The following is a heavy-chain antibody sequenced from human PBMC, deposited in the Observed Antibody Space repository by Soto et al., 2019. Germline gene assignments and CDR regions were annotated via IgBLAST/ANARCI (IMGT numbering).Heavy chain of an antibody. D-gene: IGHD1-26*01. Sequence: VQLVESGGGLVQPGGSLRLSCAASGFTFSSYWMHWVRQAPGKGLVWVSRINSDGSSTSYADSVKGRFTISRDNAKNTLYLQMNSLRAEDTAVYYCARAPWWEPRSYYFDYWGQGTLVTVSS. J-gene: IGHJ4*02. V-gene: IGHV3-74*01. CDR2: INSDGSST. CDR3: ARAPWWEPRSYYFDY. CDR1: GFTFSSYW.